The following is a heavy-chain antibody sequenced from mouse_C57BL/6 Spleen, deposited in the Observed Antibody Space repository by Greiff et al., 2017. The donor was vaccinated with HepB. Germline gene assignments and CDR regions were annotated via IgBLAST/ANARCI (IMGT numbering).Heavy chain of an antibody. CDR1: GYAFSSYW. V-gene: IGHV1-80*01. D-gene: IGHD1-1*01. Sequence: VQGVESGAELVKPGASVKISCKASGYAFSSYWMNWVKQRPGKGLEWIGQIYPGDGDTNYNGKFKGKATLTADKSSSTAYMQLSSLTSEDSAVYFCAKRDYGTHFDVWGTGTTVTVSS. J-gene: IGHJ1*03. CDR3: AKRDYGTHFDV. CDR2: IYPGDGDT.